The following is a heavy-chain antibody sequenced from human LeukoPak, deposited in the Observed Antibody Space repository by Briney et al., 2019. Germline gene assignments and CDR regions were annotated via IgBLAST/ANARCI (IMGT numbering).Heavy chain of an antibody. CDR2: ISSSGSTI. CDR3: ARDLWASGYNAPAFDI. V-gene: IGHV3-48*03. J-gene: IGHJ3*02. Sequence: GGSLRLSCAAYGFTFSSYEMSWVRQAPGKGLEWVSYISSSGSTIYYADSVKGRFTIYRDNAKNSLYLQMNSLRAENTAVYYCARDLWASGYNAPAFDIWGQGTMVTVPS. CDR1: GFTFSSYE. D-gene: IGHD5-24*01.